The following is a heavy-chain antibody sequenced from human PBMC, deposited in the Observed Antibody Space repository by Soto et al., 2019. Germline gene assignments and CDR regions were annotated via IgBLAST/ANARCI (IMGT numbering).Heavy chain of an antibody. CDR3: ARIHKYCSGGSCYPDY. CDR2: IYYSGST. CDR1: GGSISSSYY. V-gene: IGHV4-59*08. Sequence: PSETLSLTCAVSGGSISSSYYWSWIRQPPGKGLEWIGYIYYSGSTNYNPSLKSRVTISVDTSKNQFSLKLSSVTAADTAVYYCARIHKYCSGGSCYPDYWGQGTLVTVSS. J-gene: IGHJ4*02. D-gene: IGHD2-15*01.